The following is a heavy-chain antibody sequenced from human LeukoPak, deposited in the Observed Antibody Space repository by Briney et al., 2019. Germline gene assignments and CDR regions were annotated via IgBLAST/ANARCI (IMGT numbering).Heavy chain of an antibody. CDR1: GFTFSTYG. CDR3: AKGKQQWWTFDALDI. Sequence: GRSLRLSCAASGFTFSTYGMHWVRQAPGKGLEWVALISYDGGKKCYADSVKGRFTISRDNSKNTLYLQINSLIPDDTAVYYCAKGKQQWWTFDALDIWGQGTTVTVSS. D-gene: IGHD5-18*01. V-gene: IGHV3-30*18. CDR2: ISYDGGKK. J-gene: IGHJ3*02.